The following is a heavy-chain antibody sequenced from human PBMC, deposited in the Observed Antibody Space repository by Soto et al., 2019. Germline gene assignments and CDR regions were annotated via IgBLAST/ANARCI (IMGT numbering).Heavy chain of an antibody. CDR3: ARGNYDFWSGPDDYYYYYGMDV. D-gene: IGHD3-3*01. CDR2: IYYSGST. J-gene: IGHJ6*02. V-gene: IGHV4-59*01. Sequence: SETLSLTCTVSGGSISSYYWSWIRQPPGKGLEWIGYIYYSGSTNYNTSLKSRVTISVDTSKNQFSLKLSSVTAADTAVYYCARGNYDFWSGPDDYYYYYGMDVWGQGTTVTAP. CDR1: GGSISSYY.